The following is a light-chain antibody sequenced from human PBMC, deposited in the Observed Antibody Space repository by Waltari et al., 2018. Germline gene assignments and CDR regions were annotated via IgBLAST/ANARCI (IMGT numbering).Light chain of an antibody. J-gene: IGKJ2*01. V-gene: IGKV1-12*01. Sequence: DIQMTQSPSSVSASVGDRVTITCRASQDISRWLAWYQRKPGKAPKLLIYAASSLQNGVPSRFSGSGSGTDFTLTISSLQPEDFAVYYCQQRSGWPPMYTFGQGTKVEIK. CDR2: AAS. CDR1: QDISRW. CDR3: QQRSGWPPMYT.